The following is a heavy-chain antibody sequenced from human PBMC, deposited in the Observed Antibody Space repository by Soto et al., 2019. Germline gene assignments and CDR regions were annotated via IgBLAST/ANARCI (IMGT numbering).Heavy chain of an antibody. J-gene: IGHJ6*02. CDR2: IYPGDSDT. V-gene: IGHV5-51*01. CDR1: GYSFTSYS. D-gene: IGHD2-15*01. CDR3: ARTAATVRSYYGVDV. Sequence: PGDSLKISSKGSGYSFTSYSIVWVRQIPGKGLEWMGIIYPGDSDTRYSPSFQGQVTISADKSISTAYLQWSSLKASDTAMYYCARTAATVRSYYGVDVWCQGTTLTVSS.